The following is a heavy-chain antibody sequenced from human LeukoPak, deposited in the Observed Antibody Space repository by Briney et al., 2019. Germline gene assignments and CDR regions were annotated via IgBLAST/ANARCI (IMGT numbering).Heavy chain of an antibody. J-gene: IGHJ3*02. Sequence: GGSLRLSCAASGFTFSSYEMNWVRQAPGKGLEWVSFISISGSTIYYADSEKGRFTISRDNAKNSLYLQMNSLRAEDTAVYYCARTVAGLPLDAFDIWGQGTMVTVSS. D-gene: IGHD6-19*01. CDR1: GFTFSSYE. V-gene: IGHV3-48*03. CDR2: ISISGSTI. CDR3: ARTVAGLPLDAFDI.